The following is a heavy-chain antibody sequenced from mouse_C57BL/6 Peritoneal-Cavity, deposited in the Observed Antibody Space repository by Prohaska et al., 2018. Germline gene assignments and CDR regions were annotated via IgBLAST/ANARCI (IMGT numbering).Heavy chain of an antibody. CDR2: ISSGNSTI. Sequence: DKGLEWVAYISSGNSTIYYADTVKGRFTISRDNAKNTLFLQMTSLRSEDTAMYYCARPRAMDYWGQGTSVTVSS. J-gene: IGHJ4*01. CDR3: ARPRAMDY. V-gene: IGHV5-17*01.